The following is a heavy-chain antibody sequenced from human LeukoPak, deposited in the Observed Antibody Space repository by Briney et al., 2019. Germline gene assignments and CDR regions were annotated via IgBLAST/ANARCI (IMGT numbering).Heavy chain of an antibody. Sequence: PGGSLRLSCAASGFAFSSSWMAWVRQAPGRGLEWVTNMNPDGSTKNYVDSVRGRFTISRDNAKNSLYLQMNSLRAEDTGVYYCARGLAVSSNYWGQGTLVTVAS. D-gene: IGHD6-19*01. V-gene: IGHV3-7*02. CDR1: GFAFSSSW. CDR3: ARGLAVSSNY. J-gene: IGHJ4*02. CDR2: MNPDGSTK.